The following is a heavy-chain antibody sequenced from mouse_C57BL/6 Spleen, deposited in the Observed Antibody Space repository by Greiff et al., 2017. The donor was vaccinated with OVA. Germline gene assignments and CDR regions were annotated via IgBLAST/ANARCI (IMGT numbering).Heavy chain of an antibody. J-gene: IGHJ1*03. CDR2: IDPSDSDT. D-gene: IGHD4-1*02. V-gene: IGHV1-74*01. Sequence: VQLQQPGAELVKPGASVKVSCKASGYTFTSYWMHWVKQRPGQGLEWIGRIDPSDSDTNYNQKFKGKATLTVDKSSSTAYMQLSSLTSEDSAVYNCATPQLGDWYFDVWGTGTTVTVSS. CDR3: ATPQLGDWYFDV. CDR1: GYTFTSYW.